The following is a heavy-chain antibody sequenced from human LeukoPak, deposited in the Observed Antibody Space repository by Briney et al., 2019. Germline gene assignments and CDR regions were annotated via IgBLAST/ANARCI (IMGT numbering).Heavy chain of an antibody. CDR1: GGSFSGYF. Sequence: SETLSLTCAVYGGSFSGYFWSWIRQPPGKGLEWIGEVNHSGRTNYNPSLKSRVTISVDPPKSQFSLNLRSVTAADTAVYYCARGQFQRDYWGQGTLVIVSS. J-gene: IGHJ4*02. CDR2: VNHSGRT. CDR3: ARGQFQRDY. V-gene: IGHV4-34*01.